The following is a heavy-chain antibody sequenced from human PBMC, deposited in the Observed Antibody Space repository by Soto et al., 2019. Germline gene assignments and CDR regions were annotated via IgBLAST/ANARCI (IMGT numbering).Heavy chain of an antibody. V-gene: IGHV1-69*06. J-gene: IGHJ3*02. D-gene: IGHD6-19*01. Sequence: QVQLVQSGAEVKKPGSSVKVSCKASGGTFSSYAISWVRQAPGQGLEWMGGIIPIFDTANYAQKFQGRVTITADKSTSTAYRELSSLRSEDTAVYYCARDPHYLIEVADPTGDDAFDIWGQGTMDTVSS. CDR2: IIPIFDTA. CDR1: GGTFSSYA. CDR3: ARDPHYLIEVADPTGDDAFDI.